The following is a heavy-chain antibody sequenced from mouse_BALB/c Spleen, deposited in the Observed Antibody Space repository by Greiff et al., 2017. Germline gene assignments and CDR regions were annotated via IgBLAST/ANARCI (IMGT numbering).Heavy chain of an antibody. J-gene: IGHJ4*01. CDR3: ARYGRYAMDY. D-gene: IGHD1-1*01. V-gene: IGHV1-69*02. CDR2: IDPSDSET. CDR1: GYTFTSYW. Sequence: VQLQQSGAELVKPGAPVKLSCKASGYTFTSYWMNWVKQRPGRGLEWIGRIDPSDSETHYNQKFKDKATLTVDKSSSTAYIQLSSLTSEDSAVYYCARYGRYAMDYWGQGTSVTVSS.